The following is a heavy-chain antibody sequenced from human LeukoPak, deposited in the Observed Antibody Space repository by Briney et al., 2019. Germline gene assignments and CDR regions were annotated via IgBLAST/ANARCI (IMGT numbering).Heavy chain of an antibody. CDR3: ARDSHYGSGSYGVWDY. CDR2: ISSSGSTI. V-gene: IGHV3-48*03. Sequence: XXXSXXASGFTXSSYEMNWVRQAPGKGLEWVSYISSSGSTIYYADSVKGRFTISRDNAKNSLYLQMDSLRAEDTAVYYCARDSHYGSGSYGVWDYWGQGTLVTVSS. D-gene: IGHD3-10*01. J-gene: IGHJ4*02. CDR1: GFTXSSYE.